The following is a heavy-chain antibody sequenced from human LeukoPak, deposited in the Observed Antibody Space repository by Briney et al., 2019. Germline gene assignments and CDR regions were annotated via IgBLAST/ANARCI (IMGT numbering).Heavy chain of an antibody. J-gene: IGHJ4*02. CDR3: ARGGWGSFDY. V-gene: IGHV4-39*07. CDR2: IYYSGST. CDR1: GGSINSNGYY. Sequence: SETLSLTCTVSGGSINSNGYYWGWIRQPPGKGLEWIGNIYYSGSTYYNPSLKSRVTISIDTSKNQFSLKLISVTAADTAVYYCARGGWGSFDYWGQGTLVTVSS. D-gene: IGHD1-26*01.